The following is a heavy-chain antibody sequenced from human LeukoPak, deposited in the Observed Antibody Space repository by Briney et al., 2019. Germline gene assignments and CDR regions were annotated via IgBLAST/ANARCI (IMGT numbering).Heavy chain of an antibody. CDR2: INPNSGGT. CDR3: ARGRYYDILTGPIGPAFDI. CDR1: GYTFTGYY. D-gene: IGHD3-9*01. Sequence: ASVKVSCKASGYTFTGYYVHWVRRAPGQGLEWMGWINPNSGGTNYAQKFQGWVTMTRDTSISTAYMELSRLRSDDTAVYYCARGRYYDILTGPIGPAFDIWGQATMVTVSS. V-gene: IGHV1-2*04. J-gene: IGHJ3*02.